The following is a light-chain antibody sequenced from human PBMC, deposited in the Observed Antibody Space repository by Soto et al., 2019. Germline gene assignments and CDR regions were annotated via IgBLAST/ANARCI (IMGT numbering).Light chain of an antibody. CDR1: QSLSSN. Sequence: EIVMTQSPATLSVSPGERXTLSCRASQSLSSNLAWYQQKPGQAPRLLIYDASTRATGIPARFSGSGSGTEFTLTISSLQSEXFAVXYCQQYDNWPLTFGGGTKVAI. CDR2: DAS. J-gene: IGKJ4*01. V-gene: IGKV3-15*01. CDR3: QQYDNWPLT.